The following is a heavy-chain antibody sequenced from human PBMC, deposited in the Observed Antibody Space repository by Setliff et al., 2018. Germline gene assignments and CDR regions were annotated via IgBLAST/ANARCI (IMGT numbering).Heavy chain of an antibody. CDR3: ARGFAAEYSSGWGTWYYYYYMDV. Sequence: GSLRLSCEASGFTFSGYSMNWVRQAPGKGLEWVSYISSSSHIISYADSVKGRFTISRDNAKNSLYLQMNSLRAEDTAVYYCARGFAAEYSSGWGTWYYYYYMDVWGKGTTVTVSS. V-gene: IGHV3-48*01. D-gene: IGHD6-19*01. J-gene: IGHJ6*03. CDR1: GFTFSGYS. CDR2: ISSSSHII.